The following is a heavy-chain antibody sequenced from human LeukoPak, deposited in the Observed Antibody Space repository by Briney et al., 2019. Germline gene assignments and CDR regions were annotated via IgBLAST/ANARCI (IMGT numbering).Heavy chain of an antibody. CDR2: INSDGSSA. V-gene: IGHV3-74*01. CDR1: GFTFSSYW. J-gene: IGHJ4*02. CDR3: VRVGGRSSIGGDC. Sequence: GGSLRLSCAASGFTFSSYWMHWVRQAPGKGLVWVSRINSDGSSANYADSVKGRFTISRDNAKNTLYLQMNSLRAEDTAVYHCVRVGGRSSIGGDCWGQGTLVTVSS. D-gene: IGHD3-10*01.